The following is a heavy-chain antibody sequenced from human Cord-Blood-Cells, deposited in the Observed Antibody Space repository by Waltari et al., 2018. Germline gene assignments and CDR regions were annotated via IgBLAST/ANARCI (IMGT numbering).Heavy chain of an antibody. Sequence: QVQLQQWGAGLLKPSETLSLTCAVYGGSFSGSYWSWIRQPPGKGLEWIGEINHSGSTNYNPSLKSRVTISVDTSKNQFSLKLSSVTAADTAVYYCAGQRVIAAAGYDYWGQGTLVTVSS. V-gene: IGHV4-34*01. D-gene: IGHD6-13*01. CDR3: AGQRVIAAAGYDY. CDR1: GGSFSGSY. CDR2: INHSGST. J-gene: IGHJ4*02.